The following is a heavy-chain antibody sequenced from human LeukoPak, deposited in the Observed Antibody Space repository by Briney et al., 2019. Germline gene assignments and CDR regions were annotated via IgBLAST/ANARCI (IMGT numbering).Heavy chain of an antibody. V-gene: IGHV3-7*01. Sequence: PGGSLRLSCAASGFTFSSYWMSWVRQAPGKGLEWVANIKQDGSEKYYVDSVKGRFTISRDNAKNSLYLQMNSLRAEDTAVYYCARDSRRDFWSGYFSGGGYWGQGTLVTVSS. J-gene: IGHJ4*02. CDR1: GFTFSSYW. CDR2: IKQDGSEK. D-gene: IGHD3-3*01. CDR3: ARDSRRDFWSGYFSGGGY.